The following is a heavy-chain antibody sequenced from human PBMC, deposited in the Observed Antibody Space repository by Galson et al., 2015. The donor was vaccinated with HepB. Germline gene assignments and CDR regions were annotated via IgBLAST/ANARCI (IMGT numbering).Heavy chain of an antibody. CDR2: IKQDGSEK. D-gene: IGHD1-1*01. Sequence: SLRLSCAALGFTFSSYWMSWVRQAPGKGLEWVANIKQDGSEKYYVDSVKGRFTISRDNAKNSLYLQMNSLRAEDTAVYYCARDEYNWNDAHAFDIWGQGTMVTVSS. CDR3: ARDEYNWNDAHAFDI. J-gene: IGHJ3*02. CDR1: GFTFSSYW. V-gene: IGHV3-7*01.